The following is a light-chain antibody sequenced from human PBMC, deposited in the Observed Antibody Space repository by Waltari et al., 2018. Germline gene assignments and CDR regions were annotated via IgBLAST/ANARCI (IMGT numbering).Light chain of an antibody. CDR2: DAS. CDR3: QQRSDWPFT. Sequence: ETVLTQSPATLSLSPGERATLSCRASQSVSSSLAWYQQKPGQAPRLLIYDASKRATGIPARFSGSGSGTDFTLTIGGLEPEDFAVYYCQQRSDWPFTFGQGTKLES. CDR1: QSVSSS. V-gene: IGKV3-11*01. J-gene: IGKJ2*01.